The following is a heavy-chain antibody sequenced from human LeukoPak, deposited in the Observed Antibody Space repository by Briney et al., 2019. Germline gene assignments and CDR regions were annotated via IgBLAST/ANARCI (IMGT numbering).Heavy chain of an antibody. V-gene: IGHV3-23*01. CDR3: AKDPTTYYDSSGYGRYNWFGP. J-gene: IGHJ5*02. CDR2: ISGSGGST. CDR1: GFTFSSYA. Sequence: GGSLSLSCAASGFTFSSYAMSWVRQAPGKGLEWVSAISGSGGSTYYADSVKGRFTISRDNSKNTLYLQMDSLRAEDTAVYYCAKDPTTYYDSSGYGRYNWFGPWGQRTLVTVSS. D-gene: IGHD3-22*01.